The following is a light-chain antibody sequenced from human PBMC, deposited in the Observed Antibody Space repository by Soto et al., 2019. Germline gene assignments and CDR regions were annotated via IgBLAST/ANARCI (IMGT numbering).Light chain of an antibody. CDR2: DTS. CDR3: LQYEAYWT. V-gene: IGKV1-5*01. J-gene: IGKJ1*01. Sequence: DIQMTQPPPTLSASVGDRVTITCLASQSINRCLAWYQQKPGKAPKLLVYDTSSLESGVPSRFSGSGSATEFTLTISSLKPDDFATYYCLQYEAYWTFGQGTKVET. CDR1: QSINRC.